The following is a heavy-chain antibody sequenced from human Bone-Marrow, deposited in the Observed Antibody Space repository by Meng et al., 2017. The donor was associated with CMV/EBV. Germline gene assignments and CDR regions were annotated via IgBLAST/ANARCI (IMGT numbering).Heavy chain of an antibody. CDR3: ARDRYYYYGMDV. J-gene: IGHJ6*02. CDR1: GGSISSSSYY. CDR2: IYYSGST. Sequence: SETLSLTCTVSGGSISSSSYYWGWIRQHPGKGLEWIGYIYYSGSTYYNPSLKSRVTISVDTSKNQFSLKLSSVTAADTAVYYCARDRYYYYGMDVWGQGTTVTVSS. V-gene: IGHV4-31*03.